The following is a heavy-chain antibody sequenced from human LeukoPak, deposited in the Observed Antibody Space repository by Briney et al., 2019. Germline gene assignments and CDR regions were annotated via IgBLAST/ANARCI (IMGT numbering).Heavy chain of an antibody. J-gene: IGHJ4*02. V-gene: IGHV1-2*02. CDR2: IDLSSGDT. CDR3: ARDSATAAGLALDY. D-gene: IGHD6-13*01. CDR1: GYHFIDYY. Sequence: ASVKVSCKASGYHFIDYYMHWWRQGPGHGLEGMGWIDLSSGDTRYAQKCQGRVALVRDTSISTAYMDLSSLRSDDTAVYDCARDSATAAGLALDYWGQGTLVTVSS.